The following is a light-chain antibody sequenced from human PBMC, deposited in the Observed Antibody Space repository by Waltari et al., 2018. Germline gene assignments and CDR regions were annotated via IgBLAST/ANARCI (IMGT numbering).Light chain of an antibody. CDR3: HQYNNWPRT. Sequence: EIVMTQSPATLSVSPGERATLSCRASQSVSSKLAWYQQKPDQAPSLLIYGASTRATCIPARFSGSGSGTEFTLTISSLQSEDFAVYYCHQYNNWPRTFGQGTKVEIK. J-gene: IGKJ1*01. V-gene: IGKV3-15*01. CDR2: GAS. CDR1: QSVSSK.